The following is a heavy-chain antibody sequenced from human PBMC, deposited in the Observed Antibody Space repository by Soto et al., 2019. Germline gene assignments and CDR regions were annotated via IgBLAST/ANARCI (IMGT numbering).Heavy chain of an antibody. CDR3: ARGDVVVPAAPAGP. CDR1: GGSISSGGYS. CDR2: IYHSGST. D-gene: IGHD2-2*01. V-gene: IGHV4-30-2*01. Sequence: ASETLSLTCAVSGGSISSGGYSWSWIRQPPGKGLEWIGYIYHSGSTYYNPSLKSRVTISVDRSKNQFSLKLSSVTAADTAVYYCARGDVVVPAAPAGPWGQGTLVTVSS. J-gene: IGHJ5*02.